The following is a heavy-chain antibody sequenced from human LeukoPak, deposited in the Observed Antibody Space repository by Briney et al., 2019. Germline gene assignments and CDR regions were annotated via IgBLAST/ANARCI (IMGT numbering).Heavy chain of an antibody. CDR3: ADQFYDSSANSYYYYMDA. V-gene: IGHV3-23*01. Sequence: GGSLRLSCAASGFTFSSYAMSWVRQAPGKGLEWVSAISATGTNTYYADSVKGRFTISRDNSKNTVYLQMNSLRAEDTAVYFCADQFYDSSANSYYYYMDAWGKGTTVTVSS. D-gene: IGHD3-22*01. J-gene: IGHJ6*03. CDR2: ISATGTNT. CDR1: GFTFSSYA.